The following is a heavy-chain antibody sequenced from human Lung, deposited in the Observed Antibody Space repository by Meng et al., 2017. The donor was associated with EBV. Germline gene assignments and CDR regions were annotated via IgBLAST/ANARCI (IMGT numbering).Heavy chain of an antibody. J-gene: IGHJ5*02. CDR1: GFIFSNYG. D-gene: IGHD1-14*01. V-gene: IGHV3-30*18. CDR3: AKDLSGRFDP. CDR2: IPSDGSHNK. Sequence: EHLGESGGGVVQPGRSLRPSCAASGFIFSNYGFHWVRQAPGKGPEWVAIIPSDGSHNKYYADSVKGRFTISRDNSKNTLYLQMNSLRTDDTAVYYCAKDLSGRFDPWGQGTLVTVSS.